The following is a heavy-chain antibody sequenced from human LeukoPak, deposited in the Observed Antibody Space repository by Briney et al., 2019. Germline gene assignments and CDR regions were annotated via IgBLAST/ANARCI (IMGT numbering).Heavy chain of an antibody. CDR3: ARDLGYSIPFDY. D-gene: IGHD2-15*01. V-gene: IGHV4-34*01. CDR2: INHSGST. J-gene: IGHJ4*02. Sequence: SETLSLTCAVYGGSFSGYYWSWIRQPPGKGLEWIGEINHSGSTNYNPSLKSRVTISVDTSKNQFSLKLSSVTAADTAAYYCARDLGYSIPFDYWGQGTLVTVSS. CDR1: GGSFSGYY.